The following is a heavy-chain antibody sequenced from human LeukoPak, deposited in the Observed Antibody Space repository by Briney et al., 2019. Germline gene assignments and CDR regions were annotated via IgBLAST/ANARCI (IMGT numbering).Heavy chain of an antibody. CDR2: ISSGGSTV. CDR1: GFTFSSCS. Sequence: GGSLRLSCAASGFTFSSCSMNWVRQAPGKGLEWVSYISSGGSTVYYADSVKGRFTISRDNAKNSLYLQMNGLRVEDTAVYYCARGPEVAGRYYFDYWGQGTLVTVSS. J-gene: IGHJ4*02. D-gene: IGHD6-19*01. V-gene: IGHV3-48*01. CDR3: ARGPEVAGRYYFDY.